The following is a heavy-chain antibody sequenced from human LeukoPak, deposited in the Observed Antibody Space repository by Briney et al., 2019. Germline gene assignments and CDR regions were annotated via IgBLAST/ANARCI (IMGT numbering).Heavy chain of an antibody. CDR3: ARPPYCTNGICYRRPPDY. D-gene: IGHD2-8*01. CDR1: GFTFSTYE. Sequence: PGGSLRLSCAASGFTFSTYEMNWVRQAPGKGLEWVSYISSSGSTIYYADSVKGRFTISRDNAKNSLYLQLNSLRAEDTAVYYCARPPYCTNGICYRRPPDYWGQGTLVTVSS. V-gene: IGHV3-48*03. CDR2: ISSSGSTI. J-gene: IGHJ4*02.